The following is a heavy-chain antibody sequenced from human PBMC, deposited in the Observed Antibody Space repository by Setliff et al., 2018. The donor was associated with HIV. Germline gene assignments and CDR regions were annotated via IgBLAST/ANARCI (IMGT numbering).Heavy chain of an antibody. D-gene: IGHD3-22*01. V-gene: IGHV4-39*07. Sequence: LSLTCTVSGGSISSSSYYWGWIRQPPGKGLEWIGSIYYSGSTYYNPSLKSRVTISVDTSKNQFSLKLSSVTAADTAVYYCARSNYYDSSGYLITLFDYWGQGTLVTVSS. CDR1: GGSISSSSYY. CDR3: ARSNYYDSSGYLITLFDY. CDR2: IYYSGST. J-gene: IGHJ4*02.